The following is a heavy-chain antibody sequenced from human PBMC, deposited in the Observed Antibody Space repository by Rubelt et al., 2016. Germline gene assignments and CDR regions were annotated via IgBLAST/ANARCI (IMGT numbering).Heavy chain of an antibody. V-gene: IGHV4-34*01. CDR3: AGHRGNYYGPLDS. Sequence: QVQLQQWGAGLLKPSETLSLTCAVYGGSFSGYYWSWIRQPPGKGLEWIGEINHSGKTNYNPSLKSRVTVSVDTSKNQFSLKRGAVSAAGTAVFYCAGHRGNYYGPLDSWGQGALVTVSS. CDR2: INHSGKT. D-gene: IGHD3-22*01. CDR1: GGSFSGYY. J-gene: IGHJ4*02.